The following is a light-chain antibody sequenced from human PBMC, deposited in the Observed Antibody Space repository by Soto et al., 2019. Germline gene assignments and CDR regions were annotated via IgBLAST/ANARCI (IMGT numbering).Light chain of an antibody. J-gene: IGLJ3*02. Sequence: QSALTQPASVSGSRGQSITISCTGTSSDVGGFNSVSWFQQHPGKAPKLIIYEVSTRPSGVSNRFSGSKSGNTAYLTISGLQAEDEADYDCYSFTSSNTWVFGGGTKLTVL. V-gene: IGLV2-14*01. CDR3: YSFTSSNTWV. CDR1: SSDVGGFNS. CDR2: EVS.